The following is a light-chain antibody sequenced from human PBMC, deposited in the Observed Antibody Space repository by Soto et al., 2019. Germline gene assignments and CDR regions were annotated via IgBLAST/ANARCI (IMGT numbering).Light chain of an antibody. CDR3: QQSYSTPFT. CDR2: ALS. Sequence: DIQVTQSPSSLSASIGDRVIITCRASQPISTSLHWFHQKPGKAPKLLIYALSNLQRGVPSRFSGSGTGTEFTLIISSLQPGDVGNYFCQQSYSTPFTFGGGTKVQI. J-gene: IGKJ4*01. CDR1: QPISTS. V-gene: IGKV1-39*01.